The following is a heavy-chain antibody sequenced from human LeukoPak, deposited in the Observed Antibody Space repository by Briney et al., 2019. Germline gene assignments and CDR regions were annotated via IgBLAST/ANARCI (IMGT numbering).Heavy chain of an antibody. D-gene: IGHD5-24*01. CDR1: GGTFSSYA. CDR2: IIPIFGIA. Sequence: ASVKVSCKASGGTFSSYAISWVRQAPGQGLEWMGRIIPIFGIANYAQKFQGRVTITADKSTSTAYMELSSLRSEDTAVYYCARDRVEMATRHIDYWGQGTLVTVSS. V-gene: IGHV1-69*04. J-gene: IGHJ4*02. CDR3: ARDRVEMATRHIDY.